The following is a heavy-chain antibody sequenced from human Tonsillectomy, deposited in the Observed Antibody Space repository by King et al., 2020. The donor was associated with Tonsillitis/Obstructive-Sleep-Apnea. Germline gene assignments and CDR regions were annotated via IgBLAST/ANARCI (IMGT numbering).Heavy chain of an antibody. CDR1: GGSFSGFY. CDR2: INHSGST. Sequence: VQLQQWGAGLLKPSETLSLTCAVYGGSFSGFYWSWIRQPPGKGLEWIGEINHSGSTNYNPSLKSRVTISVDTSKNQFSLKLSSVTAADTGVYFCARGHDVVVPAVILGFFHHFGLDVWGLGTTVTVSS. J-gene: IGHJ6*02. D-gene: IGHD2-2*01. V-gene: IGHV4-34*01. CDR3: ARGHDVVVPAVILGFFHHFGLDV.